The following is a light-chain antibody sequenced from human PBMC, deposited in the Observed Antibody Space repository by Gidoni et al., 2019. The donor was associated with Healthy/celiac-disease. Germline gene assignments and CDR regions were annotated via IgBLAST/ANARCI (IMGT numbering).Light chain of an antibody. V-gene: IGKV1-39*01. J-gene: IGKJ1*01. CDR2: AAS. CDR1: QSISSY. Sequence: DIQMTQSPSSLSASVGDRVTITCRASQSISSYLNWYQQKPGKAPKLLIYAASTLQIGVPSRFSGSGSGTDFTLTISSLQPEDVATYYCQQSYSTPRTFGQGTKVEIK. CDR3: QQSYSTPRT.